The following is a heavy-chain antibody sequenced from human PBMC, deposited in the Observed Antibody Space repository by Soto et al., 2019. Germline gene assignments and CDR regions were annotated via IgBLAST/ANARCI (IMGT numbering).Heavy chain of an antibody. V-gene: IGHV3-30-3*01. CDR3: ARDRYFDWLPNMPFDY. D-gene: IGHD3-9*01. Sequence: QVQLVESGGGVVQPGRSLRLSCAASGFTFSSYAMHWVRQAPGKGLEWVAVISYDGSNKYYADSVKGRFTISRDNSKNTLYLQMKSLRAEDTAVYYCARDRYFDWLPNMPFDYWGQGTLVTVSS. CDR2: ISYDGSNK. J-gene: IGHJ4*02. CDR1: GFTFSSYA.